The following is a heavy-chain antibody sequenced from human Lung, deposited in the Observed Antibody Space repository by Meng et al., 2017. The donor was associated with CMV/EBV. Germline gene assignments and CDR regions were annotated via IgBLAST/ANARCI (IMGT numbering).Heavy chain of an antibody. CDR1: GFTFSTYA. Sequence: LTCAASGFTFSTYAMHWVRQAPGKGLEWVAVISFDGSNKYYADSVRGRSIISRDNPNNTVSLQMNSLRVEDTALYYCVRDGQAGAKGLDYWGQGTLVTVSS. D-gene: IGHD6-25*01. V-gene: IGHV3-30*04. CDR3: VRDGQAGAKGLDY. CDR2: ISFDGSNK. J-gene: IGHJ4*02.